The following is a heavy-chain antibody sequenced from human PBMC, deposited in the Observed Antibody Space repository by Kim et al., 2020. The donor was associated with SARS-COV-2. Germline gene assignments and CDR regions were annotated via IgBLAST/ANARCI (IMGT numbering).Heavy chain of an antibody. Sequence: SETLSLTCTVSGGSLSSSSYYWGWIRQPPGKGLEWIGTAYYIGNTYYNPSLKSRVTISVDTSKNQFSLKLGSVTAADTAVNYCARHQRYSSGRYVAFYYYNMDVWGKGTTVTVSS. CDR1: GGSLSSSSYY. V-gene: IGHV4-39*01. CDR2: AYYIGNT. D-gene: IGHD6-19*01. J-gene: IGHJ6*03. CDR3: ARHQRYSSGRYVAFYYYNMDV.